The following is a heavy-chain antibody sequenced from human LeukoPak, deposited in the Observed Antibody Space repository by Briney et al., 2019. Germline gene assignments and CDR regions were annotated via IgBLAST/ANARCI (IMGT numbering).Heavy chain of an antibody. CDR2: ISSSGSTI. V-gene: IGHV3-48*03. CDR3: ARDHLRYFDLSLGPAGFDP. J-gene: IGHJ5*02. Sequence: GGSLRLSCAASGFTFSSYEMNWVRQAPGKGLEWVSYISSSGSTIYYADSVKGRFTISRDNSKNTLYLQMNSLRAEDTAVYYCARDHLRYFDLSLGPAGFDPWGQGTLVTVSS. CDR1: GFTFSSYE. D-gene: IGHD3-9*01.